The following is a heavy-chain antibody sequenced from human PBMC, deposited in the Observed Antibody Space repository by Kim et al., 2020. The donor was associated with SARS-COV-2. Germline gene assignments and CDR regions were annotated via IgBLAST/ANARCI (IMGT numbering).Heavy chain of an antibody. Sequence: VMGGSTIARDNAKNSLYLQMNSLRAEDTAVYYCARDTIWFGELLSPTFDYWGQGTLVTVSS. J-gene: IGHJ4*02. CDR3: ARDTIWFGELLSPTFDY. V-gene: IGHV3-11*05. D-gene: IGHD3-10*01.